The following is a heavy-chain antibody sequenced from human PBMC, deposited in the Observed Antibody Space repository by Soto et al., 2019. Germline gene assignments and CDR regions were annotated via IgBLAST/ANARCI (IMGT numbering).Heavy chain of an antibody. CDR3: ARHGYDYGGNDAFDI. CDR2: IYYSGST. Sequence: SETLSLTCTVFGGSISSRSYYWGWICQPPGKGLEWIGSIYYSGSTYYNPSLKSRVTISVDTSKNQFSLKLSYVTAADTAVYYCARHGYDYGGNDAFDIWGQGTMVS. J-gene: IGHJ3*02. V-gene: IGHV4-39*01. D-gene: IGHD4-17*01. CDR1: GGSISSRSYY.